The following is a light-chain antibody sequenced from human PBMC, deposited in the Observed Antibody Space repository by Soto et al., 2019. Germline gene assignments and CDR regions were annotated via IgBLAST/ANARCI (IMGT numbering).Light chain of an antibody. J-gene: IGLJ1*01. CDR2: GVS. CDR1: ISDFVVYNY. Sequence: QSPLTHPASVSGSPGQSITISCTGTISDFVVYNYVSWYQQHPGKAPKLMIYGVSNRPSGVSNRFSGSKSGNTASLTISGLQADEEADYYCSSHTISSALQVFGNGPKVIV. V-gene: IGLV2-14*01. CDR3: SSHTISSALQV.